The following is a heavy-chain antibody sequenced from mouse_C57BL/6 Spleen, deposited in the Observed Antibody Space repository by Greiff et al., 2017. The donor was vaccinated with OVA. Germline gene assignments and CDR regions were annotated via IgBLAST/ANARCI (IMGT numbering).Heavy chain of an antibody. CDR3: ARSYYCSSYAMDY. CDR2: IYPGDGDT. Sequence: QVQLQQSGPELVKPGASVKISCKASGYAFSSSWMNWVKQRPGKGLEWIGRIYPGDGDTNYNGKFKGKATLTADKSSSTAYMQLSSLTSEDSAVSFCARSYYCSSYAMDYWGQGTSVTVSS. V-gene: IGHV1-82*01. D-gene: IGHD1-1*01. J-gene: IGHJ4*01. CDR1: GYAFSSSW.